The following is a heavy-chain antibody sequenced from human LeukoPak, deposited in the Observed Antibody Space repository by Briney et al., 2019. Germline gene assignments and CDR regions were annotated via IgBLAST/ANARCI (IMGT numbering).Heavy chain of an antibody. CDR1: GVSISRGSYY. CDR2: IYTSGST. J-gene: IGHJ1*01. V-gene: IGHV4-61*02. Sequence: PSENLSLTCTGSGVSISRGSYYWSWIRQPAGKGLEWIGRIYTSGSTNYNPSLKSRVTISVDTSKNQFSLKLSSVTAADTAVYYCASPRGDDSGGYYTWYFHHWGQGILVTVSS. D-gene: IGHD3-22*01. CDR3: ASPRGDDSGGYYTWYFHH.